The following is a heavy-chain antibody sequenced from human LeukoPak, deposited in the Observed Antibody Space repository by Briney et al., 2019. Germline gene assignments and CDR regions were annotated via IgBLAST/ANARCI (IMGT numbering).Heavy chain of an antibody. CDR1: GGTFSSYA. J-gene: IGHJ3*02. V-gene: IGHV1-69*04. Sequence: SVKVSCKASGGTFSSYAISWVRQAPGQGLEWMGRIIPILGIANYAQKFQGRVTITADKSTSTAYMELSSLRSEDTAVYYCAREPSLIQGAFDIWGQGTMVTVSS. CDR2: IIPILGIA. D-gene: IGHD2-21*01. CDR3: AREPSLIQGAFDI.